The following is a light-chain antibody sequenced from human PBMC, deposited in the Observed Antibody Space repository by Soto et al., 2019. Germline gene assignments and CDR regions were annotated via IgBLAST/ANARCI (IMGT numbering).Light chain of an antibody. V-gene: IGKV3-20*01. Sequence: EIVLTQSPGTLSLSPGERATLSCRASQSLSGNYLAWYQQKPGQAPRLLIYGVSSRATGVPVSFSGSGSGTEFTLTISSLQPDDFATYYCQQYNSYTITFGQGTRLEI. CDR3: QQYNSYTIT. J-gene: IGKJ5*01. CDR2: GVS. CDR1: QSLSGNY.